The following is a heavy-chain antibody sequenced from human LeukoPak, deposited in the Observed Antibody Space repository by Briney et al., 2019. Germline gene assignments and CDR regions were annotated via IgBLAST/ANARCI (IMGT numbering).Heavy chain of an antibody. Sequence: GGSLRLSCAASGFTFSSYSMNWVRQAPGKGLEWVSSISSSSSYIYYADSVKGRFTISRDNAKNSLYLQMNSLRAEDTAVYYCARGTVLRFLEWLSAPDYRGQGTLVTVSS. CDR2: ISSSSSYI. CDR3: ARGTVLRFLEWLSAPDY. V-gene: IGHV3-21*01. J-gene: IGHJ4*02. D-gene: IGHD3-3*01. CDR1: GFTFSSYS.